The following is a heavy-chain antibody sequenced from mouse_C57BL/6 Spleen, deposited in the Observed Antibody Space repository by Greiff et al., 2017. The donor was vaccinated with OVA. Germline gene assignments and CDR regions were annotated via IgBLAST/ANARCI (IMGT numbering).Heavy chain of an antibody. CDR2: ISDGGSYT. J-gene: IGHJ3*01. V-gene: IGHV5-4*01. D-gene: IGHD2-4*01. Sequence: EVKLEESGGGLVKPGGSLKLSCAASGFTFSSYAMSWVRQTPEKRLEWVATISDGGSYTYYPDNVKGRFTISRDNAKNNLYLQMSHLKSEDTAMYYCARDRYDYDGAYWGQGTLVTVSA. CDR3: ARDRYDYDGAY. CDR1: GFTFSSYA.